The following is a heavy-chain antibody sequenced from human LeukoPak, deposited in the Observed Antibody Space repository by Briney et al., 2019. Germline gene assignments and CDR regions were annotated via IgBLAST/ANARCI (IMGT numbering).Heavy chain of an antibody. V-gene: IGHV3-9*01. D-gene: IGHD1-26*01. CDR1: GFTFDDYA. J-gene: IGHJ3*02. Sequence: PGGSLRLSCAASGFTFDDYAMHWVRQAPGKGLEWVSGISWNSGSIGYADSVKGRFTISRDNAKNSLYLQMNSLRAEDTAVYYCARPLSGSYPSLDAFDIWGQGTMVTVSS. CDR3: ARPLSGSYPSLDAFDI. CDR2: ISWNSGSI.